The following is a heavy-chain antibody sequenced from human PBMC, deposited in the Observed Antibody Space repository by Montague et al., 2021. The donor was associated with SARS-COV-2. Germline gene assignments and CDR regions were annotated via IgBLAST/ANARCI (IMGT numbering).Heavy chain of an antibody. CDR3: ARDHSS. V-gene: IGHV4-30-4*01. D-gene: IGHD2-21*01. CDR2: IHYSGTT. J-gene: IGHJ5*02. Sequence: SETLSLTCTVSGGSISSDDYYWSWIRQPPGKGLGWIGYIHYSGTTYYNPSLKSRVTISVDTSKNQFSLKLRSVTAADTAVFYCARDHSSWGQGTLVTVSS. CDR1: GGSISSDDYY.